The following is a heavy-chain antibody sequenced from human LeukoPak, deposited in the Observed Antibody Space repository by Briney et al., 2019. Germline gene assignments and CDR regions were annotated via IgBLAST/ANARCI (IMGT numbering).Heavy chain of an antibody. D-gene: IGHD6-25*01. V-gene: IGHV3-53*01. CDR1: GFTVSSNY. Sequence: GGSLRLSCAASGFTVSSNYMNWVRQAPGKGLEWVSVIYSGGSTYYADSVKGRFTISRDSSKNTLYLQMNTLRAEDTAVYYCARESSGYYFDYWGQGTLVTYSS. CDR3: ARESSGYYFDY. CDR2: IYSGGST. J-gene: IGHJ4*02.